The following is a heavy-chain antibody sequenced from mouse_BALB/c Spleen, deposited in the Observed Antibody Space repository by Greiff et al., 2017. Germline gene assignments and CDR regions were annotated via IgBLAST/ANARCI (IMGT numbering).Heavy chain of an antibody. J-gene: IGHJ3*01. Sequence: QVQLQQSGAELVRPGASVTLSCKASGYTFTDYEMHWVKQTPVHGLEWIGAIDPETGGTAYNQKFKGKATLTADKSSSTAYMELRSLTSEDSAVYYCTRGGWGGGFAYWGQGTLVTVSA. CDR3: TRGGWGGGFAY. CDR1: GYTFTDYE. CDR2: IDPETGGT. V-gene: IGHV1-15*01. D-gene: IGHD1-1*02.